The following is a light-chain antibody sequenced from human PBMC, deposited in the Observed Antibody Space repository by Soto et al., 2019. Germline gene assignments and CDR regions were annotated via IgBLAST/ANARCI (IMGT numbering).Light chain of an antibody. V-gene: IGKV1-39*01. J-gene: IGKJ2*01. Sequence: DIQMTQSPSSLSASVGDRVTISCRASETIATYLNWYQQKPGRVPEVLIYGASRTQRGVPSRFTGSGYGINFTLTISNLPPADVATYCWQHFYTSPHTFGQGT. CDR1: ETIATY. CDR3: QHFYTSPHT. CDR2: GAS.